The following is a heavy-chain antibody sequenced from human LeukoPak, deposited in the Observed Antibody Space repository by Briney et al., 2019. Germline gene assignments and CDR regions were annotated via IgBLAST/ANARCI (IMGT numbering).Heavy chain of an antibody. CDR2: INPNSGGA. V-gene: IGHV1-2*02. CDR1: GYTFTGYY. J-gene: IGHJ3*02. Sequence: ASVKVSCKASGYTFTGYYIHWIRQAPGQGLEWVGWINPNSGGADYGQKFQGRVTMTRDTSISAAYMEVSRLRYDDTAIYYCARINYDAFDIWGQGTTVTVSS. CDR3: ARINYDAFDI. D-gene: IGHD5-24*01.